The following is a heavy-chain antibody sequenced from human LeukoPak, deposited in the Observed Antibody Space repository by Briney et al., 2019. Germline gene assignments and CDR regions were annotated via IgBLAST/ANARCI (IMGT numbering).Heavy chain of an antibody. CDR2: IYYSGST. Sequence: PSETLSLTCTFSGGTLNSYYCSWIRQPPGKGLEWIGYIYYSGSTNYNPSLKSRVTISVDTSKNQFSLKLSSVTAADTAVYYCARGAPYYYDSSGYLFDYWGQGTLVTVSS. D-gene: IGHD3-22*01. V-gene: IGHV4-59*01. CDR1: GGTLNSYY. J-gene: IGHJ4*02. CDR3: ARGAPYYYDSSGYLFDY.